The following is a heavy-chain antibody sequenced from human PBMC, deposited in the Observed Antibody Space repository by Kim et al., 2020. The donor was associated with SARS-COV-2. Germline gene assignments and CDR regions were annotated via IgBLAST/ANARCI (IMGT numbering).Heavy chain of an antibody. CDR3: AAAGYGDYANGMDV. Sequence: SVRVSCKASGFTFTSSAMQWVRQARGQRLEWIGWIVVGSGNTNYAQKFQERVTITRDMSTSTAYMELSSLRSEDTAVYYCAAAGYGDYANGMDVWGQGTTVTVSS. CDR2: IVVGSGNT. D-gene: IGHD4-17*01. V-gene: IGHV1-58*02. J-gene: IGHJ6*02. CDR1: GFTFTSSA.